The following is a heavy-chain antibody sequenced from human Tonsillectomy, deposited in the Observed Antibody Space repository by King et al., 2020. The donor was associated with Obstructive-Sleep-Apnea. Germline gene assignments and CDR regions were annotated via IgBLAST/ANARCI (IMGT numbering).Heavy chain of an antibody. J-gene: IGHJ5*02. Sequence: VQLVESGAEVKKPGSSVKVSCKASGGTFSSYAISWVRQAPGQGLEWMGGIIPIFGPANYAQKFQGRVTITADESTSTAYMELSSLRSDDTAVYYCATMVSDGYYHNWFAPWGQGTLVTVSS. V-gene: IGHV1-69*01. CDR2: IIPIFGPA. CDR1: GGTFSSYA. CDR3: ATMVSDGYYHNWFAP. D-gene: IGHD5-24*01.